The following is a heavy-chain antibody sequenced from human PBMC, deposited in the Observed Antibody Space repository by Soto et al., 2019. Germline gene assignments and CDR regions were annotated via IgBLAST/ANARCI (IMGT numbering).Heavy chain of an antibody. CDR3: ARQHSSSTPFDY. V-gene: IGHV3-53*02. CDR1: GFTVSSNY. D-gene: IGHD6-6*01. CDR2: IYSGGST. J-gene: IGHJ4*02. Sequence: EVQLVETGGGLIQPGGSLRLSCAASGFTVSSNYMSWVRQAPGKGLEWGSVIYSGGSTYYADSVKGRFTISRDNSKNTLYLQMNSLIAEDTAVYYCARQHSSSTPFDYWGQGTLVTVSS.